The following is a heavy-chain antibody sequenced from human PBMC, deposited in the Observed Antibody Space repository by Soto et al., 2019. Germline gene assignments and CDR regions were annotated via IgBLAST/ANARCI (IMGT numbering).Heavy chain of an antibody. CDR3: ARVREGSGWYRDYFDY. CDR2: INSDGSST. J-gene: IGHJ4*02. CDR1: GFTFSNYW. V-gene: IGHV3-74*01. Sequence: GGSLRLSCAASGFTFSNYWMHWVRQAPGKGLVWVSRINSDGSSTDSADSVKGRFTVSRDNAKNTLYLQMNSLRAEDTAVYYCARVREGSGWYRDYFDYWGQGTLVTVSS. D-gene: IGHD6-19*01.